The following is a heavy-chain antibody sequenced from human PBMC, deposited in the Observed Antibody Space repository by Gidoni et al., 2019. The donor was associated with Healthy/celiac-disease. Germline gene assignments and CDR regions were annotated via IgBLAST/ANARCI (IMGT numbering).Heavy chain of an antibody. J-gene: IGHJ5*02. CDR3: ARRVRGVNYNWFDP. D-gene: IGHD3-10*01. CDR1: GGSISSSSYY. CDR2: IYYSGST. Sequence: QLQLQESGPGLVKPSETLSLTCTVSGGSISSSSYYWGWIRQPPGKGLEWIGSIYYSGSTYYNPSLKSRVTISVDTSKNQFSLKLSSVTAADTAVYYCARRVRGVNYNWFDPWGQGTLVTVSS. V-gene: IGHV4-39*01.